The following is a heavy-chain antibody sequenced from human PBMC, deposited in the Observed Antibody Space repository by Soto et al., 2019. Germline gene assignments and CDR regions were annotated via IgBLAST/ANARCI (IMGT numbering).Heavy chain of an antibody. CDR3: ATDAMYSSSSLSRPVSDY. D-gene: IGHD6-13*01. CDR2: IIPILGIA. CDR1: GGTFSSYT. V-gene: IGHV1-69*02. J-gene: IGHJ4*02. Sequence: QVQLVQSGAEVKKPGSSVKVSCKASGGTFSSYTISWVRQAPGQGLEWMGRIIPILGIANYTQKFQGRVTITADKSTSPPYMELSSLRSEDTAVYYCATDAMYSSSSLSRPVSDYWGQGTLVTVSS.